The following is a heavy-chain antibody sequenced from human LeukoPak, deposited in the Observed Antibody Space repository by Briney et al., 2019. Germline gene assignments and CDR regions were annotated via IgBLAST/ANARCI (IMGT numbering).Heavy chain of an antibody. D-gene: IGHD3-3*01. CDR1: GFTFSSYA. V-gene: IGHV3-64*01. CDR2: ISSNGGST. CDR3: ARAGDYDFWSGYFDY. Sequence: GGSLRLSCAASGFTFSSYAMHWVRQAPGKGLEYVSAISSNGGSTYYANSVKGRFTISRDNSKNTLYLQMGSLRAEDMAVYYCARAGDYDFWSGYFDYWGQGTLVTVSS. J-gene: IGHJ4*02.